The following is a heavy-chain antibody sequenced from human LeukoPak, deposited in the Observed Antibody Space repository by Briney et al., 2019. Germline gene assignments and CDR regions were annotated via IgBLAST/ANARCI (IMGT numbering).Heavy chain of an antibody. J-gene: IGHJ4*02. D-gene: IGHD6-13*01. CDR1: GFTFSNYW. CDR3: ARSGGYSSSWSIFDY. CDR2: IKEDGSQK. Sequence: GGSLRLSCVASGFTFSNYWMSWVRQAPGKGLEWVANIKEDGSQKDYVDSVKGRFTISRDNAKNSVYLQMNSLRAEDTAVYYCARSGGYSSSWSIFDYWGQGTLVTVSS. V-gene: IGHV3-7*01.